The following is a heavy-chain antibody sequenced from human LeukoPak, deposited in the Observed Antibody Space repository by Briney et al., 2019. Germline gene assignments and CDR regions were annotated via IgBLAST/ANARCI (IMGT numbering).Heavy chain of an antibody. J-gene: IGHJ6*02. CDR2: INSDGSTT. V-gene: IGHV3-74*01. Sequence: GGSLRLSCAASGFTFSSYWMHWVRQAPGKGLVWVSRINSDGSTTNYADSVMGRLTISRDNAKNTLYLQMNSLRAEDTAVYYCARKYSSGMDVWGQGTTVTVSS. CDR1: GFTFSSYW. D-gene: IGHD3-22*01. CDR3: ARKYSSGMDV.